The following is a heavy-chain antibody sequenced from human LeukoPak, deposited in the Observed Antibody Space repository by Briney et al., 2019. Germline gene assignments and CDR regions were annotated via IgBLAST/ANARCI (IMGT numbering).Heavy chain of an antibody. V-gene: IGHV3-33*01. J-gene: IGHJ4*02. D-gene: IGHD3-22*01. Sequence: PGGSLRLSCEASGFSFGSYGMHWVRQAPGKGLEWVAAIWYDGSNKYQRDSLKGRFTISRDNSKSTLYLQMNSLRVDDTAAYHCARSGGDFYDSSGYGVIDYWGRGTLVTVSS. CDR2: IWYDGSNK. CDR3: ARSGGDFYDSSGYGVIDY. CDR1: GFSFGSYG.